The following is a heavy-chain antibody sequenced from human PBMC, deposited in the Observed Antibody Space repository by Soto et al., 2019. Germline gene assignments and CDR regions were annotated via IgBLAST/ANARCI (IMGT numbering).Heavy chain of an antibody. CDR1: GVTFDDYA. CDR2: ISCNGGRT. D-gene: IGHD3-9*01. V-gene: IGHV3-20*04. Sequence: GGSLRLSCAASGVTFDDYAMNWVRQYLGRGLEWVSGISCNGGRTGDVDSVKGRLTISRDNANNSLYLQMNSLRAEDTAVYYCARVGTGSSTPLDIWGQGTMVTVSS. J-gene: IGHJ3*02. CDR3: ARVGTGSSTPLDI.